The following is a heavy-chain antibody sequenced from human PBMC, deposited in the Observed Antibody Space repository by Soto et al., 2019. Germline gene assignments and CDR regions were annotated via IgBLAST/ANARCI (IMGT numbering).Heavy chain of an antibody. D-gene: IGHD3-9*01. J-gene: IGHJ4*02. Sequence: SETLSLTCTVSGDSISSYYWTWLRQPPGKGLEWIGYVHNSGATHYSPSLQSRVTMSLDTSNNHISLKLNSVTAADSAVYFCARLEGLATISYYFDFWGQGALVTVSS. V-gene: IGHV4-59*08. CDR3: ARLEGLATISYYFDF. CDR1: GDSISSYY. CDR2: VHNSGAT.